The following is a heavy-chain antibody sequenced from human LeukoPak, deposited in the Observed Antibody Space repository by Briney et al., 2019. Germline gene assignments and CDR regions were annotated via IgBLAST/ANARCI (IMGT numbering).Heavy chain of an antibody. V-gene: IGHV4-34*01. Sequence: IPSETLSLTCAVYGDSFSGYYWSWIRQPPGKGLEWIAEINHRGTTHYNPSLKSRVNISADTSKNQFSLHLDSVTAADTAVYYCARSWAGMYYPFYYFDYWGQGTLVSVSS. D-gene: IGHD1-26*01. CDR2: INHRGTT. CDR1: GDSFSGYY. CDR3: ARSWAGMYYPFYYFDY. J-gene: IGHJ4*02.